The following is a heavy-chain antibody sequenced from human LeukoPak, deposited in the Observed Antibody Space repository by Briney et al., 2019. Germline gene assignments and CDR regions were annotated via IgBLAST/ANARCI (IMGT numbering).Heavy chain of an antibody. V-gene: IGHV4-61*02. CDR2: IYTSGST. J-gene: IGHJ1*01. CDR3: ARPLRGYSYGGLQH. CDR1: GGSISSGSYY. Sequence: SETLSLTCTVSGGSISSGSYYWSWIRQPAGKGLEWIGRIYTSGSTNYNPSLKSRVTISVDTSKNQFSLKLSSVTAADTAVYYCARPLRGYSYGGLQHWGQGTLVTVSS. D-gene: IGHD1-26*01.